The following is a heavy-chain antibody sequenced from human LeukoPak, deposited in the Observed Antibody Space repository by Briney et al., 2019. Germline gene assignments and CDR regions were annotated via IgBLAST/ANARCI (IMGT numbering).Heavy chain of an antibody. CDR1: GFTFSSYA. CDR2: ISYDGSNK. J-gene: IGHJ4*02. V-gene: IGHV3-30*04. Sequence: GGSLRLSCAASGFTFSSYAMHWVRQAPGKGLEWVAVISYDGSNKYYADSVKGRFTISRDNSKNTLYLQMNRLRAEDTAVYYCAREENWGQGTLVTVSS. CDR3: AREEN.